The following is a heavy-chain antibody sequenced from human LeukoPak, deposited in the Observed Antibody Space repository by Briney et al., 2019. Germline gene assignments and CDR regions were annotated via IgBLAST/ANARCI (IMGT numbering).Heavy chain of an antibody. D-gene: IGHD4-17*01. CDR2: INSDGSST. CDR1: GFTFSNYW. V-gene: IGHV3-74*01. CDR3: AKGGATVIDY. J-gene: IGHJ4*02. Sequence: GGSLRLSCAASGFTFSNYWMHWVRQAPGKGLVWVSRINSDGSSTTSADSVKGRFTISRDNAKNTLYLQMNSLRAEDAAVYYCAKGGATVIDYWGQGTLVTASS.